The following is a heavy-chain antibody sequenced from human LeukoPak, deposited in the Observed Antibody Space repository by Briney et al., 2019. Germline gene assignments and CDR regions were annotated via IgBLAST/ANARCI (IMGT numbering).Heavy chain of an antibody. V-gene: IGHV4-61*02. CDR2: IYTSGST. CDR3: ARDIPGGEVLR. Sequence: PSETLSLTCTVSGYSISSGYYWGWIRQPAGKGLEWIGRIYTSGSTNYNPSLKSRVTISVDTSKNQFSLKLSSVTAADTAVYYCARDIPGGEVLRWGQGTLVTVSS. D-gene: IGHD1-26*01. CDR1: GYSISSGYY. J-gene: IGHJ4*02.